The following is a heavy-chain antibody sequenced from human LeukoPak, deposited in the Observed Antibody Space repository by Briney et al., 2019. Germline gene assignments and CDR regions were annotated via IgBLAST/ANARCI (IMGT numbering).Heavy chain of an antibody. V-gene: IGHV1-69*06. CDR3: ARTDSITIFGVVADNWFDP. CDR1: GGTFSSYA. Sequence: SVKVSCKASGGTFSSYAISWVRQAPGQGLEWMGGIIPIFGTANYAQKFQGRVTITADKSTSTAYMELSSLRSEDTAVYHCARTDSITIFGVVADNWFDPWGQGTLVTVSS. CDR2: IIPIFGTA. D-gene: IGHD3-3*01. J-gene: IGHJ5*02.